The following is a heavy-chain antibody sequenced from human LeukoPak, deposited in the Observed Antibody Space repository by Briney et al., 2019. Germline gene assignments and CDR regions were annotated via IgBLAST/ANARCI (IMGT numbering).Heavy chain of an antibody. CDR1: GFTLNSYT. V-gene: IGHV3-21*01. Sequence: GGSLRLSCAASGFTLNSYTMNWVRQAPGRGLEWVSSISGSSTYIYYADSLKGRFTISRDNAKNSLYLQMNSLRAEDTAVYYCAKEDYGGNSLDYWGQGTLVTVSS. J-gene: IGHJ4*02. CDR2: ISGSSTYI. D-gene: IGHD4-23*01. CDR3: AKEDYGGNSLDY.